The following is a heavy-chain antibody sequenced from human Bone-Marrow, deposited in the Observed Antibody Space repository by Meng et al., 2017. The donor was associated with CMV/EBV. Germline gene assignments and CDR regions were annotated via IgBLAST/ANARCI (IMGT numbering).Heavy chain of an antibody. D-gene: IGHD1-26*01. CDR1: SF. CDR3: ATPIAYRAGTDTRKPAVSHFDY. Sequence: SFWGWIRQPPGKGLEWIGTIHYRGSAYYNPSLKSRVTISVDTSKNQFSLKVNSVTAADTAVYYCATPIAYRAGTDTRKPAVSHFDYWGQGTLVTVSS. J-gene: IGHJ4*02. V-gene: IGHV4-39*07. CDR2: IHYRGSA.